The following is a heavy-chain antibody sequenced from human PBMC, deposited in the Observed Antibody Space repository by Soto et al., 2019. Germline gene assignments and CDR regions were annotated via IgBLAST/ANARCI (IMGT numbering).Heavy chain of an antibody. CDR3: ARHVRGCSSTSCYRGYYYYGMDV. D-gene: IGHD2-2*02. CDR2: IYPGDSDT. Sequence: GESLKISCKGSGDSFTSYWIGWVRQMPGKGLEWMGIIYPGDSDTRYSPSFQGQVTISADKSISTAYLQWSSRKASDTAMYYCARHVRGCSSTSCYRGYYYYGMDVWGQGTTVTVSS. CDR1: GDSFTSYW. V-gene: IGHV5-51*01. J-gene: IGHJ6*01.